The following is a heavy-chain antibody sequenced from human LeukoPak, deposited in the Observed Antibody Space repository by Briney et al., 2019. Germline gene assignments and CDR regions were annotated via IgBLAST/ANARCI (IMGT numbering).Heavy chain of an antibody. J-gene: IGHJ4*02. CDR1: GGTFSSYA. CDR3: ARGSSGYYTRNY. Sequence: GASVKVSCKASGGTFSSYAISWVRQAPGQGLEWMGRIIPILGIANYAQKFQGRVTITADKSTSTAYMELSSLGSEDTAVYYCARGSSGYYTRNYWGQGTLVTVSS. V-gene: IGHV1-69*04. CDR2: IIPILGIA. D-gene: IGHD3-22*01.